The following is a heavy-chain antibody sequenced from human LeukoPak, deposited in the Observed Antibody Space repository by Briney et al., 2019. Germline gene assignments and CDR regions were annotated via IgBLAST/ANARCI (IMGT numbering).Heavy chain of an antibody. CDR2: IYYSGST. CDR1: GGSISSYY. D-gene: IGHD5-18*01. J-gene: IGHJ4*02. CDR3: ARDDGYSYGYGY. Sequence: PSETLSLTCTVSGGSISSYYWSWIRQPPGKGLEWTGYIYYSGSTNYNPSLKSRVTISVDTSKNQFSLKLSSVTAADTAVYYCARDDGYSYGYGYWGQGTLVTVSS. V-gene: IGHV4-59*01.